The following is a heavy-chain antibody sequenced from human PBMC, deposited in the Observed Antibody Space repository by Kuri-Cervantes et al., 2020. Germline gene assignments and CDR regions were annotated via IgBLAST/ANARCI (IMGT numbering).Heavy chain of an antibody. D-gene: IGHD3-10*01. CDR2: INWNGGST. CDR3: ARRPSMVRGVSIVYYFDY. Sequence: ETLSLTCAASGFTFSSYAMSWVRQAPGKGLEWVSGINWNGGSTGYADSVKGRFTISRDNAKNSLYLQMNSLRAEDTAVYYCARRPSMVRGVSIVYYFDYWGQGTLVTVSS. J-gene: IGHJ4*02. V-gene: IGHV3-20*04. CDR1: GFTFSSYA.